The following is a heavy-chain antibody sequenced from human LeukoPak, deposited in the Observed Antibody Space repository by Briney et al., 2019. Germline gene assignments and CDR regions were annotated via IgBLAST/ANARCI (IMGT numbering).Heavy chain of an antibody. CDR2: IYSGGTT. CDR3: ARHGDHDSIDY. V-gene: IGHV3-53*01. CDR1: GFTVSSNH. J-gene: IGHJ4*02. Sequence: GGSLRLSCAASGFTVSSNHMSWVRQAPGKGLEWVSLIYSGGTTYYADSVKGRFTISRDNSKNTLYLQMNSLRAEDTAVYYCARHGDHDSIDYWGQGTLVTVSS. D-gene: IGHD3-10*01.